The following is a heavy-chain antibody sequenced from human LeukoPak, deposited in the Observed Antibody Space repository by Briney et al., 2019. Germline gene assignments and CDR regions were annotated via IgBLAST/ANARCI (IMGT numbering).Heavy chain of an antibody. D-gene: IGHD3-3*01. V-gene: IGHV3-21*01. CDR3: ARTTIFGVAEWDY. Sequence: GGSLRLSCAAAGFSFDSYSMNWVRQAPGKGLEWVSTITSSSNYIYYADSVKGRFTISRDNAGNSLYLQMNSLRAEDTAFYFCARTTIFGVAEWDYSGQGTLVTVSS. J-gene: IGHJ4*02. CDR2: ITSSSNYI. CDR1: GFSFDSYS.